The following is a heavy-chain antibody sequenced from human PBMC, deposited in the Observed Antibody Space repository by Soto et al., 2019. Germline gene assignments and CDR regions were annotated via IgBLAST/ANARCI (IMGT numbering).Heavy chain of an antibody. Sequence: HVQLQESGPGLVKPSQTLSLTCTVSGGSISSGGYYWSWIRQHPGKGLEWIGYIYYSGSTYYNTSLRSRVTLSVDTSKIQVSLKLSSVTAAATAGYYFARADSVWGIYRSPPFDYWGQGTLGTVSS. D-gene: IGHD3-16*02. J-gene: IGHJ4*02. CDR3: ARADSVWGIYRSPPFDY. V-gene: IGHV4-31*03. CDR2: IYYSGST. CDR1: GGSISSGGYY.